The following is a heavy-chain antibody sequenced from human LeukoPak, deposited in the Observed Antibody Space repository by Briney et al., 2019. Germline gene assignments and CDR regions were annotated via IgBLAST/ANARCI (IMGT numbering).Heavy chain of an antibody. CDR3: ARAGKGEQWLGDAFDI. J-gene: IGHJ3*02. D-gene: IGHD6-19*01. V-gene: IGHV3-13*01. Sequence: GGSLRLFCAASEFTFSSYDMYWVRQATGKSLEWVSTIGSAGDTYYLDSVKGRFTISRDNAKNSLYLQMNSLRAGDTAVYYCARAGKGEQWLGDAFDIWGQGTRVTVSS. CDR2: IGSAGDT. CDR1: EFTFSSYD.